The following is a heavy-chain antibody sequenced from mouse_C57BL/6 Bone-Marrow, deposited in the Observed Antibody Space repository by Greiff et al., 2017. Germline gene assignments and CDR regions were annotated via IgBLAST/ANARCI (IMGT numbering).Heavy chain of an antibody. CDR3: ARNSGTGGNYVDY. D-gene: IGHD3-3*01. Sequence: VKLQESGPGLVAPSQSLSITCTVSGFSLTSYAISWVRQPPGKGLEWLGVIWTGGGTNYNSALKARLSISKDNTKRQVFLKMNSLQTDDTARYYCARNSGTGGNYVDYWGQGTTLTVSS. CDR2: IWTGGGT. J-gene: IGHJ2*01. V-gene: IGHV2-9-1*01. CDR1: GFSLTSYA.